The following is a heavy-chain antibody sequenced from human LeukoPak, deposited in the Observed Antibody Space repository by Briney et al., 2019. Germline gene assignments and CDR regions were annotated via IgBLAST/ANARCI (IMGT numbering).Heavy chain of an antibody. D-gene: IGHD2-15*01. CDR3: ARVRCSGGSRYSDY. CDR1: GYTFTGYY. CDR2: INPNSGGT. Sequence: ASVKVSCKASGYTFTGYYMHWVRQAPGQGLEWMGWINPNSGGTNYAQKFQGRVTMTRDTSISTAYMELSRLRSDDTAVYYCARVRCSGGSRYSDYWGQGTLVTVSS. J-gene: IGHJ4*02. V-gene: IGHV1-2*02.